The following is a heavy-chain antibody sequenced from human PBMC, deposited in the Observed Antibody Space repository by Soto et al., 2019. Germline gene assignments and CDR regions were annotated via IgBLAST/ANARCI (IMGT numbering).Heavy chain of an antibody. CDR1: GDTFTGYY. D-gene: IGHD4-4*01. J-gene: IGHJ4*02. CDR3: ARGRSNNFDY. Sequence: ASVKVSCKASGDTFTGYYMHWVRQAPGQGLEWMGWINPNSGATNYAQKFQGWVTMTRDTSISTAYMELSSLRSEDTAVYYCARGRSNNFDYWGQGTLVTVSS. V-gene: IGHV1-2*04. CDR2: INPNSGAT.